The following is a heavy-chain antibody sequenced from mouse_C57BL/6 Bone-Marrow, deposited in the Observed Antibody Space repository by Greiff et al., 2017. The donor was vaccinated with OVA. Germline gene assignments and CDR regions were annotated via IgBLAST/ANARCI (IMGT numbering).Heavy chain of an antibody. CDR2: INPSTGGT. J-gene: IGHJ2*01. D-gene: IGHD1-1*01. Sequence: VQLQQSGPELVKPGASVKISCKASGYSFTGYYMHWVKQSSEKSLEWIGEINPSTGGTSYKQKFKGKATLTVAKSSSTAYMQLKSLTSEDSAVYYCARWDYYGSPYCDDWGQGTTLTVSS. CDR3: ARWDYYGSPYCDD. V-gene: IGHV1-43*01. CDR1: GYSFTGYY.